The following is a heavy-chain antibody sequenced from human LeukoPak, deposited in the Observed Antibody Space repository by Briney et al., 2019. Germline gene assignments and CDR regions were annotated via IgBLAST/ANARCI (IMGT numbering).Heavy chain of an antibody. CDR2: INPNSGGT. J-gene: IGHJ4*02. CDR3: ARSTVTTSLIGY. D-gene: IGHD4-17*01. Sequence: ASVKVSCKASGYTFTGYCMHWVRQAPGQGLEWMGWINPNSGGTNYAQKFQGRVTMTRDTSISTAYMELSRLRSDDTAVYYCARSTVTTSLIGYWGQGTLVTVSS. V-gene: IGHV1-2*02. CDR1: GYTFTGYC.